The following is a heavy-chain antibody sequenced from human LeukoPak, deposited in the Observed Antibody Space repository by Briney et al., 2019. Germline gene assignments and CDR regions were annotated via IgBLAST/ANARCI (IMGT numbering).Heavy chain of an antibody. D-gene: IGHD3-10*01. CDR2: ISAYNGNT. Sequence: ASVKVSCKASGYTFTSYGISWVRQAPGQGPEWMGWISAYNGNTNYAQKLQGRVTMTTDTSTSTAYMELRSLRSDDTAVYYCARDPMSITMVRGVIIKAFDIWGQGTMVTVSS. CDR3: ARDPMSITMVRGVIIKAFDI. CDR1: GYTFTSYG. V-gene: IGHV1-18*01. J-gene: IGHJ3*02.